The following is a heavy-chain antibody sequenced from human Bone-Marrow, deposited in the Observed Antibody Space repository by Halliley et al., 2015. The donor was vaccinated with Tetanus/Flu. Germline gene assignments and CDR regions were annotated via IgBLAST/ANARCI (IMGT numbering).Heavy chain of an antibody. CDR2: IYYSGSA. CDR3: ARVHAFGVVKDNYYHGLDV. CDR1: GGSISSGGYY. V-gene: IGHV4-31*03. D-gene: IGHD3-3*01. J-gene: IGHJ6*02. Sequence: TLSLTCTVSGGSISSGGYYWNWIRQHPGKGLEWIGYIYYSGSAYSNPSLKSRVTISLDTSKNQFSLKLSSVTAADTAVYYCARVHAFGVVKDNYYHGLDVWGQGTTVTVSS.